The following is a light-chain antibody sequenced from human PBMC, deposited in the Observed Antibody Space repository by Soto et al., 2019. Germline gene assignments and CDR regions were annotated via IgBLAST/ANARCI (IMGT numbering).Light chain of an antibody. V-gene: IGKV3-20*01. CDR1: QSVTSIY. Sequence: ERVMTQSPATLSATPGERVPLSCRASQSVTSIYLAWYQRKPGQAPRLLIHGTSTRAPGIPDRFSGSGSGTDFTLTISRLEPEDFAMYYCQQYGTSPLTFGGGTKVDIK. CDR3: QQYGTSPLT. CDR2: GTS. J-gene: IGKJ4*01.